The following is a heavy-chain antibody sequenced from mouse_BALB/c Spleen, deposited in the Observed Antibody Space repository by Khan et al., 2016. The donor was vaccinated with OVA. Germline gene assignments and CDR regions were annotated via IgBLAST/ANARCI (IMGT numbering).Heavy chain of an antibody. Sequence: QVQLQQSGAELAKPGASVKMSCKASGYTFINYWILWVKQRPGQGLEWIGYINPSTGYTAYNQNFKDKATLTADKSSSTAYMELSSLTPEDSAVCDWGRRGRRWYFAYWGQGTTLTVSS. V-gene: IGHV1-7*01. CDR1: GYTFINYW. CDR3: GRRGRRWYFAY. J-gene: IGHJ2*01. D-gene: IGHD1-1*01. CDR2: INPSTGYT.